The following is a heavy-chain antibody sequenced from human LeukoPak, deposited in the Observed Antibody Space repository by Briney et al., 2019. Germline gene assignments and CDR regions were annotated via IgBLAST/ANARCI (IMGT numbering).Heavy chain of an antibody. V-gene: IGHV3-48*03. J-gene: IGHJ4*02. CDR2: ISSGDNIM. D-gene: IGHD2-21*02. CDR3: ARGVTLDY. CDR1: GFTFSTYE. Sequence: GGSLRLSCAASGFTFSTYEMNWVRQAPGKGLEWASYISSGDNIMFYADSVKGRFIISRDNAKSSPYLQMNSLRAEDTAVYYCARGVTLDYWGQGTLVTVSS.